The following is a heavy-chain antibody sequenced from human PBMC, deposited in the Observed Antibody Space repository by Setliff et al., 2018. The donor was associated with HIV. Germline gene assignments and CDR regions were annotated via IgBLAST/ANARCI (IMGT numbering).Heavy chain of an antibody. CDR3: ASDSDSSGLFDS. CDR1: GGSISTYY. Sequence: ASETLSLTCTVSGGSISTYYWSWIRQPPGEGLEWIGYISYSGSTNYNPSLKSRVTLSVKTSKNQFSLKLNSVTAADTAVYHCASDSDSSGLFDSWGQGTLVTVSS. J-gene: IGHJ4*02. D-gene: IGHD6-19*01. V-gene: IGHV4-59*12. CDR2: ISYSGST.